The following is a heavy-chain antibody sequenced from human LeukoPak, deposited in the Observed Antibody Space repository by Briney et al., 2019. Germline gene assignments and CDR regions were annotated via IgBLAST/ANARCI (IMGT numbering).Heavy chain of an antibody. J-gene: IGHJ4*02. V-gene: IGHV1-2*02. Sequence: ASVTVSFTASGYTFTVYYMHWVRQAPGKGLGWVGWINPNSGGRNYAHTFQGRVTMTRETSISTAYMELRRLRSADTAVYYCARAGGYFEWLAGSPEIDYWGQGTLVTVSS. D-gene: IGHD3-9*01. CDR3: ARAGGYFEWLAGSPEIDY. CDR2: INPNSGGR. CDR1: GYTFTVYY.